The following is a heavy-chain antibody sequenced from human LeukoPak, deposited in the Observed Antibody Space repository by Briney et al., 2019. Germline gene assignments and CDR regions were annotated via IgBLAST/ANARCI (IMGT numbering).Heavy chain of an antibody. CDR2: ISGSGGST. D-gene: IGHD3-3*01. J-gene: IGHJ5*02. V-gene: IGHV3-23*01. Sequence: GGSLRLSCAASGFTFSSYAMSWVRQAPGKGLEWVSAISGSGGSTYYADSVKGRFTISRDNSKNTLYLQMNSLRAEDTAVYYCAKGLREYDFWSGYATWGQGTLVTVSS. CDR3: AKGLREYDFWSGYAT. CDR1: GFTFSSYA.